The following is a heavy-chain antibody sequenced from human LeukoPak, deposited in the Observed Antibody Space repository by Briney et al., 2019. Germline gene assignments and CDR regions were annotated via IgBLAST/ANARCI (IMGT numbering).Heavy chain of an antibody. J-gene: IGHJ6*04. CDR1: GFSFVNYA. CDR3: ARAGYSGSDFSV. V-gene: IGHV3-30*09. Sequence: PGGSLRLSCAASGFSFVNYAMHWVRQAPGKGLEWVAIISYNGNNQYYADSLKGRFAISRDNSKNTLYLQMNGLRTEDTAVYYCARAGYSGSDFSVWGKGSTVTVSS. CDR2: ISYNGNNQ. D-gene: IGHD5-12*01.